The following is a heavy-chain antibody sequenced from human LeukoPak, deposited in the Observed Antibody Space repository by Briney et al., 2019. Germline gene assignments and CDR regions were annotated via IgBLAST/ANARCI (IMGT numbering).Heavy chain of an antibody. V-gene: IGHV5-51*01. Sequence: KGGESLKISCKGSGYSFTSYWIGWVRQMPGKGLEWMGIIYPGDSDTRYSPSFQGQVTISADKSISTAYLQWSSLKASDTAMYYCARSRDCGGDCSAPPDYWGQGTLVTVSS. CDR1: GYSFTSYW. D-gene: IGHD2-21*02. J-gene: IGHJ4*02. CDR3: ARSRDCGGDCSAPPDY. CDR2: IYPGDSDT.